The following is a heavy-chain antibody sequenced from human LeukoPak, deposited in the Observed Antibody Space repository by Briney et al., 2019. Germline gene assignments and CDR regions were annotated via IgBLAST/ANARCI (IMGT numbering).Heavy chain of an antibody. CDR1: GYTFTSYY. CDR3: ASEANCNGGRCSLQSVAS. J-gene: IGHJ4*02. CDR2: IDTGNGAT. V-gene: IGHV1-2*02. D-gene: IGHD2-15*01. Sequence: ASVKVSCKASGYTFTSYYMHWVRQAPGQGLEWMGWIDTGNGATKYAQKFQGRVTISRDTSIGTAYMELTNLISDDTAIYYSASEANCNGGRCSLQSVASWGQGTLVTVSS.